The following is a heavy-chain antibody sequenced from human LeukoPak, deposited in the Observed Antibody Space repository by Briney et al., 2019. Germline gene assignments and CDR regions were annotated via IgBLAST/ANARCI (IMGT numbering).Heavy chain of an antibody. CDR2: IYYSGST. Sequence: PSETLSLTCTVSGGSISSSSYYWGWIRQPPGKGLEWIGSIYYSGSTYYNPPLKSRVTISVDTSKNQFSLKLSSVTAADTAVYYCARHVWSGCYSEGIGSEFDYWGQGTLVTVSS. CDR1: GGSISSSSYY. J-gene: IGHJ4*02. CDR3: ARHVWSGCYSEGIGSEFDY. D-gene: IGHD3-3*01. V-gene: IGHV4-39*01.